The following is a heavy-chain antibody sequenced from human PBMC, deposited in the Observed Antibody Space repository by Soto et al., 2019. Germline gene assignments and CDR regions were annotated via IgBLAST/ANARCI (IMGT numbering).Heavy chain of an antibody. Sequence: QVQLVESGGGVVQPGRSLRLSCAASGFTFSSYAMHWVRQAPGKGLEWVAVISYDGSNKYYADSVKGRFTISRDNSKNTLYLQMNSLRAEDKAVYYCAREVSSSWINYYYYGMDVWGQGTTVTVSS. V-gene: IGHV3-30-3*01. CDR3: AREVSSSWINYYYYGMDV. D-gene: IGHD6-13*01. J-gene: IGHJ6*02. CDR2: ISYDGSNK. CDR1: GFTFSSYA.